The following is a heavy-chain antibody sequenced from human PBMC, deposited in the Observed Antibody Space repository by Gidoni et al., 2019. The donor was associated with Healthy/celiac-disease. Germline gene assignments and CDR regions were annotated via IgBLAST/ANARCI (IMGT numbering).Heavy chain of an antibody. J-gene: IGHJ4*02. CDR2: ISGSGGST. Sequence: EVQLLESGGGLVQPGGSLRLSCAASGFTFSSYAMSWVRRAPGKGLEWVSAISGSGGSTYYADSVKGRFTISRDNSKNTLYLQMNSLRAEDTAVYYCAKDKYQLPYYFDYWGQGTLVTVSS. V-gene: IGHV3-23*01. CDR1: GFTFSSYA. CDR3: AKDKYQLPYYFDY. D-gene: IGHD2-2*01.